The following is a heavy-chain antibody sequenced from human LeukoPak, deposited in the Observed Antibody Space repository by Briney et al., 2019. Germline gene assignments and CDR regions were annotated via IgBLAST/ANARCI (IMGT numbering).Heavy chain of an antibody. CDR2: ISSSGSTI. D-gene: IGHD6-13*01. CDR3: ARDMQQLAPRYFDY. Sequence: GGSLRLSCAASGFTFSDYYMSWIRQAPGKGLEWVLYISSSGSTIYYADSVKGRFTISRDNAKNSLYLQMNSLRAEDTAVYYCARDMQQLAPRYFDYWGQGTLVTVSS. V-gene: IGHV3-11*04. CDR1: GFTFSDYY. J-gene: IGHJ4*02.